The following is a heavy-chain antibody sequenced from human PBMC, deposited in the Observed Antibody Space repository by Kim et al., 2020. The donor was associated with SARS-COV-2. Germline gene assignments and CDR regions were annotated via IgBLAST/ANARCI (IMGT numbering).Heavy chain of an antibody. V-gene: IGHV3-73*01. CDR1: GFTFSGSA. CDR2: IRSKANSYAT. CDR3: TRISQDYGDYRVGVWFDP. J-gene: IGHJ5*02. Sequence: GGSLRLSCAASGFTFSGSAMHWVRQASGKGLEWVGRIRSKANSYATAYAASVKGRFTISRDDSKNTAYLQMNSLKTEDTAVYYCTRISQDYGDYRVGVWFDPWGQGTLVTVSS. D-gene: IGHD4-17*01.